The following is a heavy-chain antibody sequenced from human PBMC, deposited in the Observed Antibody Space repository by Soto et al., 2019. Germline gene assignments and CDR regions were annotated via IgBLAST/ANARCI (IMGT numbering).Heavy chain of an antibody. Sequence: EVQLVESGGGLVQPGGSPRLSCAASGFTFSSYWMSWVRQAPGKGLEWVANIKQDGSEKYYVDSVKGRFTISRDNAKNSLYLQMNSLRAEDTAVYYCARVSPRDIVVVPAAVSGYYYYMDVWGKGTTVTVSS. J-gene: IGHJ6*03. CDR1: GFTFSSYW. CDR2: IKQDGSEK. D-gene: IGHD2-2*01. V-gene: IGHV3-7*01. CDR3: ARVSPRDIVVVPAAVSGYYYYMDV.